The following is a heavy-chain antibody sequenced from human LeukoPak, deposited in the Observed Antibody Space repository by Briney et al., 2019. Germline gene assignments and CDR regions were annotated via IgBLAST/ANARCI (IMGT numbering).Heavy chain of an antibody. Sequence: SGGSLRLSCAASGFPFSSYSMNWVRQAPGKGLEWVSYISIVSNTIYYADSVKGRFTISRDDAKNSLYLQMNSPRAEDTAVYYCARGSDGGWYGMFDYWGQGTLVTVSS. D-gene: IGHD6-19*01. J-gene: IGHJ4*02. V-gene: IGHV3-48*04. CDR3: ARGSDGGWYGMFDY. CDR1: GFPFSSYS. CDR2: ISIVSNTI.